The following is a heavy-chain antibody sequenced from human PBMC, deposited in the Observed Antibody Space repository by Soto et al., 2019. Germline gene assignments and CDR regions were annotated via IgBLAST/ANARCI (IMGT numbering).Heavy chain of an antibody. CDR3: ARASSPRDPWLDY. V-gene: IGHV3-11*01. CDR1: GFTFSDDY. D-gene: IGHD5-18*01. Sequence: GGSLRLSCGASGFTFSDDYMSWIRQAPGKGLEWVSYISSSGGTIYYADSVKGRFTISRDNAKNSLFLQMNSLRADDTAVYYCARASSPRDPWLDYWGQVTLVTVSS. J-gene: IGHJ4*02. CDR2: ISSSGGTI.